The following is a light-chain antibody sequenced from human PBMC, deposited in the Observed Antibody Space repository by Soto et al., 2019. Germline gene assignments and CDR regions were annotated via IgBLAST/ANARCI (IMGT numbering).Light chain of an antibody. Sequence: DIQMTQSPSTLSASVGDRVTITCRASQSISTWLAWYQQKPGKAPKLLIYKVSSLEGGVPSRFSGSGSGTEFNITISSLQPDDFATYYCQQYKTYPLTFGGGTTVDIK. V-gene: IGKV1-5*03. CDR2: KVS. J-gene: IGKJ4*01. CDR1: QSISTW. CDR3: QQYKTYPLT.